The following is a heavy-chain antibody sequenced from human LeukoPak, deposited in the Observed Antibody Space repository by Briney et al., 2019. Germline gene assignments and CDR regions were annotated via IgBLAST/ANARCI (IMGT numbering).Heavy chain of an antibody. CDR1: GFTFSNAC. D-gene: IGHD3-10*01. V-gene: IGHV3-15*01. CDR2: IKSKTAGGTT. J-gene: IGHJ4*02. CDR3: TTDSGYYGSGTFLVP. Sequence: PGGSLRLSCAASGFTFSNACMTWVRQAPGKGLEWVGRIKSKTAGGTTDYPSPVKGRFIISRDDSKNTLYLQMISLETEDTAVYYCTTDSGYYGSGTFLVPWGQGTLVTVSS.